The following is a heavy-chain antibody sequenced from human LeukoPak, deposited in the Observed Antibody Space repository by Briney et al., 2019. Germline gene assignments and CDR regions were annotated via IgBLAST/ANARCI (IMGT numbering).Heavy chain of an antibody. CDR1: GYTFTGYY. J-gene: IGHJ5*02. CDR2: INPNSGGT. Sequence: ASVKVSCKASGYTFTGYYMHWVRQAPGQGLEWMGWINPNSGGTNYAQKFQGRVTMTRDTSISTAYMELSRLRSDDTAVYYCAREDIVVVPAAMRDNWFDPWGQGTLVTVSS. D-gene: IGHD2-2*01. V-gene: IGHV1-2*02. CDR3: AREDIVVVPAAMRDNWFDP.